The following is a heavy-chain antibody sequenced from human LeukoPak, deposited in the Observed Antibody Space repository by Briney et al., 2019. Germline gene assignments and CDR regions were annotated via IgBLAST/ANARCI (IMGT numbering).Heavy chain of an antibody. V-gene: IGHV1-18*01. D-gene: IGHD5-18*01. CDR2: ISTYNGNT. Sequence: ASVKVSCKASGYTFTSYDISWVRRAPGQGLEWMGWISTYNGNTNYAQKFQGRVTVTTDTSTSTAYMELRSLTSDDTAVYYCVRGGSSSGYDYWGQGTLVTVSS. CDR1: GYTFTSYD. J-gene: IGHJ4*02. CDR3: VRGGSSSGYDY.